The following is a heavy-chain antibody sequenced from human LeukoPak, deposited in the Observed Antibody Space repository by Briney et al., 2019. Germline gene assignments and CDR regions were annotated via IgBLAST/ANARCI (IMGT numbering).Heavy chain of an antibody. Sequence: ASVKVSCKASGGTFSSYAISWVRQAPGQGLEWMGRIIPILGIANYAQKFQGRVTITADKSTSTAYMELSSLRSEDTAVYYCANDYGGNLLGGYYGMDVWGQGTTVTVSS. CDR2: IIPILGIA. D-gene: IGHD4-23*01. J-gene: IGHJ6*02. CDR1: GGTFSSYA. CDR3: ANDYGGNLLGGYYGMDV. V-gene: IGHV1-69*04.